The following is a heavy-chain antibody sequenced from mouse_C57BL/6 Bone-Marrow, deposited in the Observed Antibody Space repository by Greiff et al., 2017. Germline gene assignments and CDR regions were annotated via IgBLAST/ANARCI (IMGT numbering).Heavy chain of an antibody. V-gene: IGHV14-4*01. CDR2: IDPENGDT. J-gene: IGHJ2*01. CDR1: GFNIKDDY. D-gene: IGHD1-1*01. CDR3: ATGSLSWDY. Sequence: EVQLQQSGAELVRPGASVTLSCTASGFNIKDDYMHWVKQRPEQGLEWIGWIDPENGDTEYASKFQGKATITADTSSNTAYLPLSSLTSEDTAVNYCATGSLSWDYWGQGTTLTVSS.